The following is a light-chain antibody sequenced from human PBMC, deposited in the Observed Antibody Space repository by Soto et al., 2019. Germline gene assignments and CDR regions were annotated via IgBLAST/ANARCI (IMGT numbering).Light chain of an antibody. CDR1: SSNIGGNS. CDR2: DDN. Sequence: QSVMTQPPSVSAAPGQKVTISCSGSSSNIGGNSVSWYQQLPGTAPKLLIYDDNKLPSGIPDRFSGSKSGTSATLGITGFQTGDEADYYCGSWYSSLSAYVFGTGTKVTVL. J-gene: IGLJ1*01. CDR3: GSWYSSLSAYV. V-gene: IGLV1-51*01.